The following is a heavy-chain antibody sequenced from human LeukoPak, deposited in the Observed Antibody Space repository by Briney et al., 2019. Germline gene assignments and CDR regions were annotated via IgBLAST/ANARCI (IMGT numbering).Heavy chain of an antibody. V-gene: IGHV4-39*01. CDR1: GGSIRSSYYY. D-gene: IGHD2-2*01. J-gene: IGHJ4*02. CDR3: ARLGYCSSTVCYSTVFDY. Sequence: KPSETLSLTCTVSGGSIRSSYYYWGWIRQPPGEGLEWIANIYHSGSTYYNPSLKSRVTISVDTSKNQFSLKLSSVTAADTAVYYCARLGYCSSTVCYSTVFDYWGQGTLVTVSS. CDR2: IYHSGST.